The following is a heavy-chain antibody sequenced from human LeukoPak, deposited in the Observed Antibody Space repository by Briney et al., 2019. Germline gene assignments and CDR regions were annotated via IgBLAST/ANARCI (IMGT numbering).Heavy chain of an antibody. J-gene: IGHJ4*02. Sequence: NPGGSLRLSCAASGFTFSSYAMSWVRQAPGKGLEWVSVISGSGGSTYYADSVKGRFTISRDNSKNTLYLQMNSLRAEDTAVYYCAKAHGAVGASNTDYWGQGTLVTVSS. CDR3: AKAHGAVGASNTDY. D-gene: IGHD1-26*01. CDR2: ISGSGGST. V-gene: IGHV3-23*01. CDR1: GFTFSSYA.